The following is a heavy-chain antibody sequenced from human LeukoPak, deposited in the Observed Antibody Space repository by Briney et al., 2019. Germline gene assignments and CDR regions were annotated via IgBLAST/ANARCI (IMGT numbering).Heavy chain of an antibody. Sequence: PGGSLRLSCAASGFTVSSNYMSWVRQAPGKELEWVSVIYSGGSTYYADSVKGRFTISRDNSKNTLYLQMNSLRAEDTAVYYCARDSDYGDYSYWGQGTLVTVSS. CDR1: GFTVSSNY. V-gene: IGHV3-53*01. D-gene: IGHD4-17*01. CDR2: IYSGGST. J-gene: IGHJ4*02. CDR3: ARDSDYGDYSY.